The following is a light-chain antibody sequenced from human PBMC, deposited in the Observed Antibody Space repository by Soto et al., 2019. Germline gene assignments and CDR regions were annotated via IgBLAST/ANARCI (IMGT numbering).Light chain of an antibody. CDR1: QSGSSN. J-gene: IGKJ1*01. CDR3: QHYNNWPRT. V-gene: IGKV3-15*01. Sequence: EIVMTQSPATLSVSPGERATLSCRASQSGSSNLAWYQQKPGQAPRLLIYGASTRATGIPAKFSGSASGTEFTLTIGRRQSEDFAVYYCQHYNNWPRTFGQGTKVEI. CDR2: GAS.